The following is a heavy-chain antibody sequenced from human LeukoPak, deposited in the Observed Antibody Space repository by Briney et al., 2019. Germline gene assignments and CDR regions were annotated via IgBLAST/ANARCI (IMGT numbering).Heavy chain of an antibody. CDR2: ISSSGSTI. J-gene: IGHJ6*03. CDR3: ARVGDYGDYYRWAPPYYYYYMDV. V-gene: IGHV3-48*03. CDR1: GFTFSSYE. D-gene: IGHD4-17*01. Sequence: GGSLRLSCAASGFTFSSYEMNWVRQAPGKGLEWVSYISSSGSTIYYADSVKGRFTISRDNAKNSLYLQMNSLRAEDTAVYYCARVGDYGDYYRWAPPYYYYYMDVWGKGTTVTISS.